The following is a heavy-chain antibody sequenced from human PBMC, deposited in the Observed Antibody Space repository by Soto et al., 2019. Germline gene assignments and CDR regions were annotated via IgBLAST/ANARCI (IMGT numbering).Heavy chain of an antibody. J-gene: IGHJ4*02. Sequence: QMQLVQSGAEVKKPGSSVKVSCKASGGTLSSFINYPINWVRQSPGQGLEWIGGIVPNVGTVNYAQKVQGRVTITADKSTGTAYMELSSLRSEDTALYYCARRDTSGFLRYFDNWGQGTLVTVSS. D-gene: IGHD3-3*01. CDR2: IVPNVGTV. CDR3: ARRDTSGFLRYFDN. CDR1: GGTLSSFINYP. V-gene: IGHV1-69*06.